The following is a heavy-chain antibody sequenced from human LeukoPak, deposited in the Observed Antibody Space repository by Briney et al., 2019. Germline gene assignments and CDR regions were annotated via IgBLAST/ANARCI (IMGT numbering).Heavy chain of an antibody. CDR2: VSYSGRT. CDR1: GASISNYY. V-gene: IGHV4-59*08. J-gene: IGHJ4*02. D-gene: IGHD1-1*01. Sequence: PSETLSLTCTVSGASISNYYWSWIRHPPGEGLECIGYVSYSGRTNHNPSLKSRVTISADTSKTQFSLKLTSVTAADTAVYYCARHERGAENLDYWGQGTLVTVSS. CDR3: ARHERGAENLDY.